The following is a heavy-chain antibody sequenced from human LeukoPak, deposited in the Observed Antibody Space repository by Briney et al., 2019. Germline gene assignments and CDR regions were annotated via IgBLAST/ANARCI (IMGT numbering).Heavy chain of an antibody. CDR3: ARNYGGYSH. Sequence: GGSLRLSCAASRFTFSSYWMSWVRQAPGKGLEWVANIQQDGSEQYYVDSVKGRFTISRDNAKNSLYLQMNSLRAEDTALYYCARNYGGYSHWGQGTLVTVSS. D-gene: IGHD4-23*01. J-gene: IGHJ4*02. CDR1: RFTFSSYW. V-gene: IGHV3-7*02. CDR2: IQQDGSEQ.